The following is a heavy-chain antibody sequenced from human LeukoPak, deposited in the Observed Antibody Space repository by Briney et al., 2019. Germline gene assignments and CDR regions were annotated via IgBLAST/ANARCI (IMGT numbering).Heavy chain of an antibody. J-gene: IGHJ6*02. CDR3: AREGGYGVNMEYYGMDV. CDR2: IWYDGSNK. V-gene: IGHV3-33*01. Sequence: GGSLRLSCAASGFTFSSYGMHWVRQAPGKGLEWVAVIWYDGSNKYYADSVKGRFTISRDNSKNTLYLQMNGLRAEDTAVYYCAREGGYGVNMEYYGMDVWGQGTTVTVSS. CDR1: GFTFSSYG. D-gene: IGHD5-12*01.